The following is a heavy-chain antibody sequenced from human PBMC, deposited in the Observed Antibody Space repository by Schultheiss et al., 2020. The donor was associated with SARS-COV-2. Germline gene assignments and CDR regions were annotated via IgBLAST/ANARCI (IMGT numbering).Heavy chain of an antibody. J-gene: IGHJ4*02. Sequence: SETLSLTCAVSGYSISSGYYWSWIRQHPGKGLEWIGYIYYSGSTYYNPSLKSLVTISVDTSKNQFSLKLSSVTAADTAVYYCARGWSGYYYPSYFDYWGQGTLVTVSS. CDR2: IYYSGST. CDR1: GYSISSGYY. V-gene: IGHV4-31*01. CDR3: ARGWSGYYYPSYFDY. D-gene: IGHD3-3*01.